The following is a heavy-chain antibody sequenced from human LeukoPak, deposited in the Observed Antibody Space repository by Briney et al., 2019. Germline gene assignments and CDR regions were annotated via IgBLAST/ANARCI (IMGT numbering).Heavy chain of an antibody. V-gene: IGHV4-4*07. D-gene: IGHD5-18*01. CDR1: GVSISSYY. J-gene: IGHJ6*03. CDR2: IYTSGST. Sequence: KPSETLSLTCTVSGVSISSYYWTWIRQSAGKGLEWIGRIYTSGSTYYNPSLKSRVSMSVDTSKNQFSLKLSSVTAADTAVYYCARGRYSYGPQNYDCMDVWGKGTTVTISS. CDR3: ARGRYSYGPQNYDCMDV.